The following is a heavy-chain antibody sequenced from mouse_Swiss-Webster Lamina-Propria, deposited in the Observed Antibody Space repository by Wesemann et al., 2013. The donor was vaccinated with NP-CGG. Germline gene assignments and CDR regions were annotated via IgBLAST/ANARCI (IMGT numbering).Heavy chain of an antibody. CDR3: AREYGYAMDY. J-gene: IGHJ4*01. V-gene: IGHV14-2*01. D-gene: IGHD5-1*01. Sequence: QPKATITADTSSNTAYLQLSSLSSEDTAVYYCAREYGYAMDYWGQGTSVTVSS.